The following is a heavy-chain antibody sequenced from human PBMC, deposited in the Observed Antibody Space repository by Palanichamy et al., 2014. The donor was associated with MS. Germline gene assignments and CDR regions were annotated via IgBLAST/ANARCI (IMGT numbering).Heavy chain of an antibody. V-gene: IGHV3-23*01. CDR2: ISGSDGST. CDR3: ARDSDGSTYYLFDL. Sequence: EVQLLESGGGLVQPGGSLRLSCAASGFSFSSYAMMWVRQAPGKGLEWVSIISGSDGSTYYADSVKGRFTTSRDSSKNTLYLQMSSLRAEDTALYFCARDSDGSTYYLFDLWGQGTLVTVSS. D-gene: IGHD1-26*01. CDR1: GFSFSSYA. J-gene: IGHJ4*02.